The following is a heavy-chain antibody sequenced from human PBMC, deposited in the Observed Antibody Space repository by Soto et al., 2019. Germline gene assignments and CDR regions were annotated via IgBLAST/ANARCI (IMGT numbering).Heavy chain of an antibody. J-gene: IGHJ4*02. CDR2: INPNGGST. Sequence: VQLVQSGAEVKKPGASVQVSCKTSGYSFSNYSMHWVRQVPGQGLEWMGKINPNGGSTSLAQKFKDAVTLTRDTSTNTVYMELSSLTSEDTAVYYCARDGVQLWPRYDLDYWGQGTLVTVYS. CDR3: ARDGVQLWPRYDLDY. V-gene: IGHV1-46*01. CDR1: GYSFSNYS. D-gene: IGHD1-1*01.